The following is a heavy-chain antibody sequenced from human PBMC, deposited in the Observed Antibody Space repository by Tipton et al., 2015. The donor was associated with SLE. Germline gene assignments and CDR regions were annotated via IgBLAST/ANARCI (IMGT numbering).Heavy chain of an antibody. V-gene: IGHV3-11*01. J-gene: IGHJ4*02. D-gene: IGHD6-13*01. CDR2: ITTFSSTI. CDR1: GFTFSDYY. Sequence: SLRLSCAASGFTFSDYYMSWIRQAPGKGLEWIAYITTFSSTIYYADSVKGRFTISRDNSKDALYLQMSSLRVEDTAVYYCARLSGSWSEDYFDSWGQGTLVTVSS. CDR3: ARLSGSWSEDYFDS.